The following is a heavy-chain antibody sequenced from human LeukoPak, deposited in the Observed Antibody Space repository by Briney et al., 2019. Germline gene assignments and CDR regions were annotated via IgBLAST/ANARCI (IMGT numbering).Heavy chain of an antibody. V-gene: IGHV1-69-2*01. CDR1: GYTFTDYY. CDR2: VDPEDGET. D-gene: IGHD3-22*01. J-gene: IGHJ4*02. CDR3: ATDVRYYDSSGYY. Sequence: ASVKISCKVSGYTFTDYYMHWLQQASGKGLEWMGLVDPEDGETIYAEKFQGRVTITADTSTDTAYMELSSLRSEDTAVYYCATDVRYYDSSGYYWGQGTLVTVSS.